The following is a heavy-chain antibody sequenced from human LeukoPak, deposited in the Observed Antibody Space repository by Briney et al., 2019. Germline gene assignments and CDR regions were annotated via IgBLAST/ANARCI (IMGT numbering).Heavy chain of an antibody. D-gene: IGHD2/OR15-2a*01. CDR2: ICGVGSRI. CDR1: GFTFRSYS. J-gene: IGHJ4*02. Sequence: PGGSLRLSCAASGFTFRSYSMNWVRQAPGQGLEWVAVICGVGSRIDYADSVKGRFTISRDNSKNTLFLQMNSLRGEDTAFYYCARNAGDYFARSSSFDYWGQGTLVTVSS. V-gene: IGHV3-30*04. CDR3: ARNAGDYFARSSSFDY.